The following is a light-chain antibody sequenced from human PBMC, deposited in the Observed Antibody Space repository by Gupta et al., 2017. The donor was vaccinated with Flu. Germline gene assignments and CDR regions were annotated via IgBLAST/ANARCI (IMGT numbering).Light chain of an antibody. CDR3: AAWGDSLTDPV. V-gene: IGLV1-44*01. CDR2: SNA. Sequence: QSVLTQPPSASGAPGQRVTISCSGSSSNVGTNTVNWYQHLPGTAPQLLICSNAQRPSVVPDRFSGSKSGPSASLAISGLQSEDEADYYCAAWGDSLTDPVFGGGTKLTVL. CDR1: SSNVGTNT. J-gene: IGLJ2*01.